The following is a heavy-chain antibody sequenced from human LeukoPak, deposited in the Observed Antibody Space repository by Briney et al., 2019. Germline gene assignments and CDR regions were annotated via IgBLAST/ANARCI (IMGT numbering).Heavy chain of an antibody. CDR2: IWYDGTNE. CDR1: GFTFSSYG. CDR3: VRDLDHNDFWSGYWPDAFDS. D-gene: IGHD3-3*01. V-gene: IGHV3-33*01. Sequence: PGRSLRLSCAASGFTFSSYGMHWVRQAPGKGLERVAVIWYDGTNEYYADSVKGRFTISRDNSRNTLYLQMSRLRAEDTALYYCVRDLDHNDFWSGYWPDAFDSWGQGTMVFVSS. J-gene: IGHJ3*02.